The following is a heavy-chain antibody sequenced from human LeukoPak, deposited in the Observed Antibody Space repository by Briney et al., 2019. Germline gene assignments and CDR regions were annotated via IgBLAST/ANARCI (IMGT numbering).Heavy chain of an antibody. CDR3: ARDSYSGRAHFDS. V-gene: IGHV4-59*01. D-gene: IGHD5-12*01. Sequence: SETLSLTCTVSGGSISSYYWNWIRQPPGKGLEWIGYIHYSGSTNYIPSLKSRVTISVDTSENQFSLKLSSVTAADTAVYYCARDSYSGRAHFDSWGQGTLVTVSS. CDR1: GGSISSYY. J-gene: IGHJ4*02. CDR2: IHYSGST.